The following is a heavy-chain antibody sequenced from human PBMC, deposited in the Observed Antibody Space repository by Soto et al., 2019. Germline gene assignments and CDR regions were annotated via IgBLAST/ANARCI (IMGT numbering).Heavy chain of an antibody. CDR3: ARDKITGLFDY. Sequence: SETLSLTCTVSGGSILDSTYYWAWIRQSPGKGLEWIGTIFYSGGTFYTPSLKSRVTMSLDTSNNQFSLKLTSVTAVDTAVYYCARDKITGLFDYWGQGTLVTVSS. V-gene: IGHV4-39*02. J-gene: IGHJ4*02. CDR2: IFYSGGT. D-gene: IGHD2-8*02. CDR1: GGSILDSTYY.